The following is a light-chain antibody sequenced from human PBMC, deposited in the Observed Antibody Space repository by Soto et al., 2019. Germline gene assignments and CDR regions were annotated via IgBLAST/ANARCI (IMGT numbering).Light chain of an antibody. CDR2: AAS. CDR1: QGISSW. J-gene: IGKJ5*01. CDR3: QQTFSAPSIT. Sequence: DIQMTQAPSSVSASVGDRVTVTCRASQGISSWLAWYQQKPGKAPKLLIYAASSLESGVPSRFSGSGSGTDFTLTISSLHPEDVATYYCQQTFSAPSITFGQGTRLEIK. V-gene: IGKV1-12*02.